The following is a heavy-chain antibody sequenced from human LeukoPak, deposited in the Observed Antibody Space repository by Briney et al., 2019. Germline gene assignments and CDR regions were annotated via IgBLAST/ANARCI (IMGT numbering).Heavy chain of an antibody. Sequence: GASVKVSCKASGGTFSSYTISWVRQAPGQGLEWMGRIIPILGIANYAQKFQGRVTITADKSTSTAYMELSSLRSEDTAVYYFARDSYYDSSGLFDYWGQGTLVTVSS. J-gene: IGHJ4*02. V-gene: IGHV1-69*04. CDR3: ARDSYYDSSGLFDY. CDR2: IIPILGIA. CDR1: GGTFSSYT. D-gene: IGHD3-22*01.